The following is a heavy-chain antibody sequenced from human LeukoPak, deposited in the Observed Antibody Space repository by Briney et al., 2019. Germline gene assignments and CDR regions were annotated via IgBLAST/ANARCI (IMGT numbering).Heavy chain of an antibody. J-gene: IGHJ6*03. Sequence: GGSLTLSCAASGFSFSSYAMQWVRQAPGKGLEWVAVISHDGSNKYNADSVKGRFTISRDNSKNTVSLQMNSLRAEDTALYYCARSTRSILGANTYYYYMDVWGKGPTVTVSS. CDR3: ARSTRSILGANTYYYYMDV. D-gene: IGHD3-3*01. CDR2: ISHDGSNK. V-gene: IGHV3-30*01. CDR1: GFSFSSYA.